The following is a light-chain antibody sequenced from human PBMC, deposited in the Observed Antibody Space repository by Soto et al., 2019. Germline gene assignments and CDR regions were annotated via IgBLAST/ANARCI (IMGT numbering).Light chain of an antibody. J-gene: IGKJ1*01. Sequence: IGLAQTPATLSSFPGDRVTLSCRASQYINTRLAWYQHRPGQAPRLLIYQTSIRAAGIPARFSASGTGTDFTLTISDVQPEDFAGYYCHQRQSWPRTFGQGTKVDI. CDR3: HQRQSWPRT. CDR2: QTS. V-gene: IGKV3D-11*01. CDR1: QYINTR.